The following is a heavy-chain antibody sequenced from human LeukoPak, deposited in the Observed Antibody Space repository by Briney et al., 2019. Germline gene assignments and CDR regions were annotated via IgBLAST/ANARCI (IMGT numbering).Heavy chain of an antibody. CDR1: GFTFSNAW. V-gene: IGHV3-15*01. J-gene: IGHJ4*02. CDR2: IKSKTDGGTT. CDR3: TTDTSVMITFGGVY. D-gene: IGHD3-16*01. Sequence: PGGSLRLSCADSGFTFSNAWMSWVRQAPGKGLEWVGRIKSKTDGGTTDYAAPVKGRFTISRDDSKNTLYLQMNSLKTEDTAVYYCTTDTSVMITFGGVYWGQGTLVTVSS.